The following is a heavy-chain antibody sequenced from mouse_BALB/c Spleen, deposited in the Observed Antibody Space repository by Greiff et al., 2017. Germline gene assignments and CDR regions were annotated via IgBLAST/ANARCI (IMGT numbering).Heavy chain of an antibody. CDR3: ARRSNDYDAWFAY. Sequence: EVKLVESGPGLVKPSQSLSLTCTVTGYSITSDYAWNWIRQFPGNKLEWMGYISYSGSTSYNPSLKSRISITRDTSKNQFFLQLNSVTTEDTATYYCARRSNDYDAWFAYWGQGTLVTVSA. CDR2: ISYSGST. D-gene: IGHD2-4*01. CDR1: GYSITSDYA. V-gene: IGHV3-2*02. J-gene: IGHJ3*01.